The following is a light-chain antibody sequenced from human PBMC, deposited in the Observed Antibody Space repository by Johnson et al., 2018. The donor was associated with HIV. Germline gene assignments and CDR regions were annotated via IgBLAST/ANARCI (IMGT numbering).Light chain of an antibody. CDR2: ENT. CDR1: SSNIGNNY. CDR3: GTWDSSLSAGRV. Sequence: QSVLTQPPSVSAAPGQKVTISCSGSSSNIGNNYVSWYQQLPGTAPKLLIYENTKRPSGIPDLFSGSKSGTSATLGITGLQTGDEADYYCGTWDSSLSAGRVFGTGTKVTVL. J-gene: IGLJ1*01. V-gene: IGLV1-51*02.